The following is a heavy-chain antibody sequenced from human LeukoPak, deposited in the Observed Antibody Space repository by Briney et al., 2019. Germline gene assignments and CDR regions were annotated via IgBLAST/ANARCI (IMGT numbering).Heavy chain of an antibody. V-gene: IGHV3-48*01. Sequence: SGGSLRLSCAASGFTFSSYSMNWVRQAPGKGLEWVSYISSSSDDIYYADSVKGRFTISRDNAKNSLFLQMNSLRAEDTAVYYCARDIAATGTFDYWGQGTLVTVSS. D-gene: IGHD6-13*01. J-gene: IGHJ4*02. CDR3: ARDIAATGTFDY. CDR2: ISSSSDDI. CDR1: GFTFSSYS.